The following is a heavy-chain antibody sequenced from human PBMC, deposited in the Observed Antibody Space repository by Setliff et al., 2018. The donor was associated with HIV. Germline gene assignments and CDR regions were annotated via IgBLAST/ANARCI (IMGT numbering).Heavy chain of an antibody. CDR2: IGYSGTPI. CDR1: GFGFSGYF. CDR3: ARHWGNSFDI. V-gene: IGHV3-11*04. D-gene: IGHD7-27*01. J-gene: IGHJ3*02. Sequence: GGSLRLSRAASGFGFSGYFMSWIRQTPRKGLEWISYIGYSGTPIYYADSVKGRFTISRDNAENSLYLEMNNLRGEDTAVYYCARHWGNSFDIWGQGTLVTVSS.